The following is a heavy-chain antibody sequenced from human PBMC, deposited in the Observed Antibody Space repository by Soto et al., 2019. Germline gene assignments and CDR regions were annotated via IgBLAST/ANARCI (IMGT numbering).Heavy chain of an antibody. CDR3: ATVGYPIFGVVDNWFDP. J-gene: IGHJ5*02. CDR1: GYTLTELS. CDR2: FDPEDGET. V-gene: IGHV1-24*01. D-gene: IGHD3-3*01. Sequence: ASVKVSCKVSGYTLTELSMHWVRQAPGKGLEWMGGFDPEDGETIYAQKFQGRVTMTEDTSTDTAYMELSSLRSEDTAVYYCATVGYPIFGVVDNWFDPWGQGTLVTVSS.